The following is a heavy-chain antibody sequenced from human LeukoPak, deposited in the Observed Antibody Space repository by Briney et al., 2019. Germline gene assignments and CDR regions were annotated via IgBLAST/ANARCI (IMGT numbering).Heavy chain of an antibody. J-gene: IGHJ3*02. CDR3: ARDPQRSFDI. CDR2: IWYDGSNK. D-gene: IGHD6-25*01. Sequence: GGSLRLSCAASGFTFSSHGMHWVRQAPGKGLEWVAAIWYDGSNKYYADSVKGRFSISRDDSKNTLYLQMNSLRAEDTAVYYCARDPQRSFDIWGQGTMVTVSS. CDR1: GFTFSSHG. V-gene: IGHV3-33*01.